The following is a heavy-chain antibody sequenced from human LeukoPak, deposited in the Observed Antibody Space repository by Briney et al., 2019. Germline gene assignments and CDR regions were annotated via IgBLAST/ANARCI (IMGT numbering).Heavy chain of an antibody. Sequence: TGGSLRLSCAGSGFTFDDYAMHWVRQAPGKGLEWVSGISWNSGNIGYADSVKGRFTVSRDNAKNSLYLQMNSLRDEDMALYYCAKGRSGYYYGSGPLDYWGQGTLVTVSS. CDR1: GFTFDDYA. V-gene: IGHV3-9*03. CDR2: ISWNSGNI. CDR3: AKGRSGYYYGSGPLDY. J-gene: IGHJ4*02. D-gene: IGHD3-10*01.